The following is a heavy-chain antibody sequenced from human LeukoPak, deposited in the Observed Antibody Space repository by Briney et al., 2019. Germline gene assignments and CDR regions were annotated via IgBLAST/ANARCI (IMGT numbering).Heavy chain of an antibody. CDR3: ARESRDTALDWYFDL. Sequence: PAGTLSLTCTVSGGSISSCSYYWGWIRQPPGKGLVWFGSIYYSGSTYYNPAIKSRVTISVDTSKNQYSLKLSSVTAADTAVYYCARESRDTALDWYFDLWGRSTLVTVSS. J-gene: IGHJ2*01. CDR2: IYYSGST. D-gene: IGHD5-18*01. V-gene: IGHV4-39*07. CDR1: GGSISSCSYY.